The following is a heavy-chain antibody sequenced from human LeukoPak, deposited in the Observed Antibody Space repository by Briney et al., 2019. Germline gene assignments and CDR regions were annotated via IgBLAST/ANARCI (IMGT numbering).Heavy chain of an antibody. Sequence: GGSLRLSCAASGITVSSNYMSWVRQAPGKGLEWVSIIYSGGDTYYADSVKGRFTISRNNYKNTLSLQMNSLRAEDTAVYYCSTWGGYNYASYYFDYWGQGTLVTVSS. V-gene: IGHV3-66*01. CDR3: STWGGYNYASYYFDY. J-gene: IGHJ4*02. CDR2: IYSGGDT. D-gene: IGHD5-18*01. CDR1: GITVSSNY.